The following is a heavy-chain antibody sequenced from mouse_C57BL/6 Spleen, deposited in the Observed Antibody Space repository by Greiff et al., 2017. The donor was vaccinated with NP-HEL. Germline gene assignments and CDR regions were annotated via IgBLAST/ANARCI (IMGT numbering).Heavy chain of an antibody. J-gene: IGHJ4*01. V-gene: IGHV1-64*01. D-gene: IGHD2-3*01. Sequence: QVQLQQPGAELVKPGASVKLSCKASGYTFTSYWLHWVKPRPGQGLEWIGMIHPNRGSTNYNEKFKSKATLTVDKSSSTTYLQLSSLTSEDSAVYYCAREGLLHAMDYWGQGTSVTVSS. CDR1: GYTFTSYW. CDR2: IHPNRGST. CDR3: AREGLLHAMDY.